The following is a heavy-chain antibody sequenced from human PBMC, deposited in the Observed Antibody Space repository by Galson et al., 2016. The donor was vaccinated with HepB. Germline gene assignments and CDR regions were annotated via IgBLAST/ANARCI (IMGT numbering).Heavy chain of an antibody. CDR2: PYYGMDN. J-gene: IGHJ5*02. D-gene: IGHD3-22*01. CDR3: IRGPSSGWLDT. CDR1: CGPVSRDH. Sequence: SETLSLTCIVSCGPVSRDHWTWLRQPPGKGLEWLGHPYYGMDNDYNPPLTGRVTISAATSNNQFSLRLSSVTAANTAFHYCIRGPSSGWLDTWGQGILVTVSS. V-gene: IGHV4-59*02.